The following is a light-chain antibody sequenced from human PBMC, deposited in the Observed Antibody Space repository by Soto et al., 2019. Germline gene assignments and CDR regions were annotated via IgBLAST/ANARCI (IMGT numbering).Light chain of an antibody. CDR1: QSVSSN. J-gene: IGKJ5*01. CDR3: QQYNMWPNT. Sequence: EIVLTQSPAALSLSPGERATLSCRASQSVSSNLAWYQQKPGQAPRLLIYGAFTRATGIPARFSGSGSGTEFTLSISSLQSEDFAVYYCQQYNMWPNTFGQGKRLEIK. V-gene: IGKV3-15*01. CDR2: GAF.